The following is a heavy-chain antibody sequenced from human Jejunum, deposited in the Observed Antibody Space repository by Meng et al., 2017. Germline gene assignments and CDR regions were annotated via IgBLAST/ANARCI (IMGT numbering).Heavy chain of an antibody. Sequence: GESLKISCAASGFTFSDFYMSWIRQAPGKGLEWVSYISGSASPIYYADSVKGRFTISRDNANNSLYLQMNSLRAEDTAVYYCARDYCTSTSCYEDYWGQGTLVTVSS. D-gene: IGHD2-2*01. CDR1: GFTFSDFY. CDR3: ARDYCTSTSCYEDY. J-gene: IGHJ4*02. CDR2: ISGSASPI. V-gene: IGHV3-11*01.